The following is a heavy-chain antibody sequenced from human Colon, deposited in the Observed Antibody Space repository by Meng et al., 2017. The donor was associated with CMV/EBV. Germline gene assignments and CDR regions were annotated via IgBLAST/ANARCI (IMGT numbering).Heavy chain of an antibody. J-gene: IGHJ4*02. Sequence: GESLKISCAASGFTFTQYPMNWVRQAPGKGLEWVSSISYTGSYLDYADSVKGRFTISRDNANNSLYLQMNSLRVEDTAVYYCARAPIAARQGYFDFWGQGALVTVSS. V-gene: IGHV3-21*01. CDR3: ARAPIAARQGYFDF. D-gene: IGHD6-6*01. CDR1: GFTFTQYP. CDR2: ISYTGSYL.